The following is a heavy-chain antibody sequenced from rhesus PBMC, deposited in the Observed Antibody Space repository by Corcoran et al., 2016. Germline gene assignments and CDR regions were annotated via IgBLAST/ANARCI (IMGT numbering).Heavy chain of an antibody. CDR3: ARDRAAAGRFDY. J-gene: IGHJ4*01. Sequence: QVQLQESGPGLVKPSETLSLTCAVAGYSISGYYWSWIRQAPGKGLEWIGYITYSGSTSYNPSLKSRVTISRGPSKNQFSLKLSSVTAADTAVYYCARDRAAAGRFDYWGQGVLVTVSS. CDR1: GYSISGYY. V-gene: IGHV4-122*02. CDR2: ITYSGST. D-gene: IGHD6-31*01.